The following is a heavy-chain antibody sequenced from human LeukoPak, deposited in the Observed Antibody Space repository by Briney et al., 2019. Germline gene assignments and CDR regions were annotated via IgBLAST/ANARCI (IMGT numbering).Heavy chain of an antibody. D-gene: IGHD6-6*01. CDR3: ARAGRPGNYYYYMDV. CDR1: GGSISDYQ. CDR2: IHFSGST. Sequence: SETLSLTCSVSGGSISDYQWNWIRQPPGKGLEWIGHIHFSGSTKSNPFLKSRVTITVDTSRNHFSLNLLSVTAADTAMYYCARAGRPGNYYYYMDVWGNGTMVTVSS. V-gene: IGHV4-59*01. J-gene: IGHJ6*03.